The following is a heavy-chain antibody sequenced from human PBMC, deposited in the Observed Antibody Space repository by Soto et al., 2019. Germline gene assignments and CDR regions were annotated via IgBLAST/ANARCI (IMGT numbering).Heavy chain of an antibody. CDR3: TIDYGDYAGVDV. V-gene: IGHV3-15*01. CDR2: IKSKTDGGTT. D-gene: IGHD4-17*01. J-gene: IGHJ6*04. Sequence: GGSLRLSCAASGFTFSNAWMSWVRQAPGKGLEWVGRIKSKTDGGTTDYAAPVKGRFTISRDDSKNTLYLQMNSLKTEDTAVYYCTIDYGDYAGVDVWGKGTTVTVSS. CDR1: GFTFSNAW.